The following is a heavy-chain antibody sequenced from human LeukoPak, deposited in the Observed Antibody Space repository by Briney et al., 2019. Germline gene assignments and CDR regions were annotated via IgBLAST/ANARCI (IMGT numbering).Heavy chain of an antibody. D-gene: IGHD3-10*01. CDR3: ARHPMVRGVIIRRAGFDY. Sequence: SETLSLTCAVSGDSISSGGYSWSWIRQPPGKGLEWIGYIYYSGSTNYNPSLKSRVTISVETSKNQFSLKLSSVTAADTAVYYCARHPMVRGVIIRRAGFDYWGQGTLVTVSS. CDR1: GDSISSGGYS. CDR2: IYYSGST. V-gene: IGHV4-61*08. J-gene: IGHJ4*02.